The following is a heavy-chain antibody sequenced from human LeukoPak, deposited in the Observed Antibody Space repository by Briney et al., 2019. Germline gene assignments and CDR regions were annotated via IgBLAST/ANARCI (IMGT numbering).Heavy chain of an antibody. V-gene: IGHV1-2*04. D-gene: IGHD2-2*01. J-gene: IGHJ3*02. Sequence: ASVKVSCKASGYTFIGYYMHWVRQAPGQGLEWMGWINPNSGGTNYAQKFQGWVTMTRDTSISTAYMELSRLRSDDTAVYYCARVSGYCSSTSCPPDDAFDIWGQGTMVTVSS. CDR1: GYTFIGYY. CDR3: ARVSGYCSSTSCPPDDAFDI. CDR2: INPNSGGT.